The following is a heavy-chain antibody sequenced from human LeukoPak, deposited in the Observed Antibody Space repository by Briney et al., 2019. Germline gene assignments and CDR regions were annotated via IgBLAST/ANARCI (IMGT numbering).Heavy chain of an antibody. CDR3: ARYLYYYGSGSYSWFDP. D-gene: IGHD3-10*01. Sequence: GASVKVSCKASGYTFTGYYMHWVRQAPGQGLEWMGWMNPNSGGTNYAQKFQGRVTMTRDTSISTAYMELSRLRSDDTAVYYCARYLYYYGSGSYSWFDPWGQGTLVTVSS. V-gene: IGHV1-2*02. CDR2: MNPNSGGT. J-gene: IGHJ5*02. CDR1: GYTFTGYY.